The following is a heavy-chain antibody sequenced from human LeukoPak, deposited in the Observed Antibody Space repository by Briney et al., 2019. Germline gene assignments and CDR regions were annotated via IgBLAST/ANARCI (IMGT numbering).Heavy chain of an antibody. CDR3: AKDQWLRYFDWLLFYYGMDV. V-gene: IGHV3-23*01. CDR2: IIGSGGST. D-gene: IGHD3-9*01. CDR1: GFTFSSYA. J-gene: IGHJ6*02. Sequence: GGSLRLSCAASGFTFSSYAMSWVRQAPGKGLEWVSAIIGSGGSTYYADSVKGRFTISRDNSKNTLYLQMNSLRAEDTAVYYCAKDQWLRYFDWLLFYYGMDVWGQGTTVTVSS.